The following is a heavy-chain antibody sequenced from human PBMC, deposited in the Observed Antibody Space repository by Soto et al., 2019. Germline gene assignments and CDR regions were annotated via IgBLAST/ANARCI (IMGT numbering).Heavy chain of an antibody. CDR2: INPNSGGT. Sequence: ASVKVSSKASGYAFTGYYMHWVRQAPGQGLEWMGWINPNSGGTNYAQKFQGWVTMTRDTSISTAYMELSRLRSDDTAVYYCARDLGYCSSTSCSYYYYGMDVWGQGTTVTVSS. V-gene: IGHV1-2*04. CDR3: ARDLGYCSSTSCSYYYYGMDV. CDR1: GYAFTGYY. D-gene: IGHD2-2*01. J-gene: IGHJ6*02.